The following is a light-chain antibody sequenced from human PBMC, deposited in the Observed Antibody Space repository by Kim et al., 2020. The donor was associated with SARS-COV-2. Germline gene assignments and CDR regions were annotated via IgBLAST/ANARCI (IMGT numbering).Light chain of an antibody. J-gene: IGLJ1*01. Sequence: QRVTMSCSGSSSNIGSNYVYWYQQLPGTAPKLLIYRNNQRPSGVPDRFSGSKSGTSASLAISGLRSEDEADYYCAAWDDSLSGFYVFGTGTKVTVL. CDR2: RNN. V-gene: IGLV1-47*01. CDR3: AAWDDSLSGFYV. CDR1: SSNIGSNY.